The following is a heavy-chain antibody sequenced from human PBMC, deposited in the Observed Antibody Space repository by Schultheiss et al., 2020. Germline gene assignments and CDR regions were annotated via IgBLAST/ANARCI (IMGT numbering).Heavy chain of an antibody. CDR2: INHSGST. CDR3: ARGRLGAVSY. D-gene: IGHD2/OR15-2a*01. CDR1: GGSFSGYY. V-gene: IGHV4-34*01. Sequence: SETLSLTCAVYGGSFSGYYWSWIRQPPGKGLEWIGEINHSGSTNYNPSLKSRVTISVDTSKNQFSLKLSSVTAADTAVYYCARGRLGAVSYWDQGTLVTVSS. J-gene: IGHJ4*02.